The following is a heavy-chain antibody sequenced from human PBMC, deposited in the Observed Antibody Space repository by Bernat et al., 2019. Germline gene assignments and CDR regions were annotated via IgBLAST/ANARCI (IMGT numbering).Heavy chain of an antibody. V-gene: IGHV4-59*01. D-gene: IGHD5-12*01. CDR2: ISYSGST. CDR1: GGSLSSYY. Sequence: QVQLQESGPGLVKPSETLSLTCPVSGGSLSSYYWRWIRQPPGKGLEWFGYISYSGSTNYNPSLRSRVTISVDTSKNQCSLKLGSVTAADTAVYYWARALYSGYELDYWGQGTLVTVSS. CDR3: ARALYSGYELDY. J-gene: IGHJ4*02.